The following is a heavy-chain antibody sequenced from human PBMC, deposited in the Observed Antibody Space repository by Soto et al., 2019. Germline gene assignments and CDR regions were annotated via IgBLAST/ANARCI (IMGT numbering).Heavy chain of an antibody. CDR2: INAGNGNT. CDR1: GYTFTSYA. Sequence: XLVKVSCKTSGYTFTSYAMHWVSKDKGQRLEWMGWINAGNGNTKYSQKFQGRVTITRDTSASTAYMELSSLRSEDTAVYYCARVVPAFYCYYGMDVWGQGTTVTVSS. V-gene: IGHV1-3*01. D-gene: IGHD2-2*01. CDR3: ARVVPAFYCYYGMDV. J-gene: IGHJ6*02.